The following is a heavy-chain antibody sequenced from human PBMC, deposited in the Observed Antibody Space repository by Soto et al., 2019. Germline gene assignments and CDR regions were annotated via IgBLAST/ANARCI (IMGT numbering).Heavy chain of an antibody. CDR2: ISGSGGST. J-gene: IGHJ6*02. V-gene: IGHV3-23*01. CDR3: AKNEDYYGSGSSNYYSYGMDV. Sequence: GGSLRLSCADSGFTFSSYAMSWVRQAPGKGLEWVSAISGSGGSTYYADSVKGRFTITRDNAKNTLYLQMNSLRAEDTAVYYSAKNEDYYGSGSSNYYSYGMDVWGQGTTVTVSS. CDR1: GFTFSSYA. D-gene: IGHD3-10*01.